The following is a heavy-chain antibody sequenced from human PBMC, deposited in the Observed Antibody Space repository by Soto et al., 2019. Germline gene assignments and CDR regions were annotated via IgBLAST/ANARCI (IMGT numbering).Heavy chain of an antibody. V-gene: IGHV3-23*01. CDR3: AKRGGYGDETRIDY. CDR1: GFTFSSYA. D-gene: IGHD4-17*01. J-gene: IGHJ4*02. CDR2: ISGSGGST. Sequence: EVQLLESGGGLVQPGGSLRLSCAASGFTFSSYAMSWVRQAPGKGLEWVSAISGSGGSTYYADSVKGRFTISRDNSKNPLYLQMNSLRAEDTAVYYCAKRGGYGDETRIDYWGQGTLVTVSS.